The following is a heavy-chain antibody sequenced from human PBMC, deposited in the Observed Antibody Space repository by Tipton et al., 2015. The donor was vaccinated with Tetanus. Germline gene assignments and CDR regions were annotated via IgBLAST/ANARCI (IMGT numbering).Heavy chain of an antibody. D-gene: IGHD3-22*01. J-gene: IGHJ4*02. V-gene: IGHV3-49*03. CDR3: TRDRYYYDSSYADY. Sequence: SLRLSCTASGFTFGDYAMSWFRQAPGKGLEWVGFIRSKAYGGTTEYAASVKGRFTISRDDSKSIAYLQMNSLKTEDTDVYYCTRDRYYYDSSYADYWGQGTLVTVSS. CDR2: IRSKAYGGTT. CDR1: GFTFGDYA.